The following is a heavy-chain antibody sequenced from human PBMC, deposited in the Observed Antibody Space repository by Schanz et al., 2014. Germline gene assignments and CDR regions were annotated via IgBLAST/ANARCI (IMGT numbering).Heavy chain of an antibody. CDR1: GFIFSSYG. D-gene: IGHD6-19*01. CDR3: AIIGVMVAVAGTRADY. V-gene: IGHV3-33*03. J-gene: IGHJ4*02. Sequence: VQLVESGGGLVQPGRSLRLSCAASGFIFSSYGLHWVRQAPGKGLEWVAFIWYDGSNKYYADSVKGRFSISRDNAKNSLFLQMSRLRAEDTALYYCAIIGVMVAVAGTRADYWGQGTLVTVSS. CDR2: IWYDGSNK.